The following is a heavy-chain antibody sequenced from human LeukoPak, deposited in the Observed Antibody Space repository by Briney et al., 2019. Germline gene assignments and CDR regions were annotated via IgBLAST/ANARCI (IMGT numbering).Heavy chain of an antibody. CDR3: ARDRRSDGDYVLDY. CDR2: ISNDGGEK. D-gene: IGHD4-17*01. CDR1: GFTFSSYT. J-gene: IGHJ4*02. Sequence: PGGSLRLSCAASGFTFSSYTIHWVRQAPGKGLEWLAVISNDGGEKYYPDSVKGRFTISRDNSKNTLYLQVNSLRAEDSAVYYCARDRRSDGDYVLDYWGQGTLVTVS. V-gene: IGHV3-30*04.